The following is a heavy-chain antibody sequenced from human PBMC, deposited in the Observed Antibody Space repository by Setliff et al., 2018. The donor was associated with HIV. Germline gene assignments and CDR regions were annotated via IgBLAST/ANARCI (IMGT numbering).Heavy chain of an antibody. CDR2: IYTGGSP. CDR3: ARVGGFFGEARPPPDY. CDR1: GGSISSGRYY. Sequence: SETLSLTCTVSGGSISSGRYYWSWIRQPAGKGLEWIGHIYTGGSPNYNPSLMSRVAISIDTSKDQLSLKLNSVTAADTAVYYCARVGGFFGEARPPPDYWGQGALVTVSS. J-gene: IGHJ4*02. D-gene: IGHD3-10*01. V-gene: IGHV4-61*09.